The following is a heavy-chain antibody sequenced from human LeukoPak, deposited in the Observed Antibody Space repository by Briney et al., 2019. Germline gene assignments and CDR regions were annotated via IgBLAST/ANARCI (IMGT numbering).Heavy chain of an antibody. CDR2: ISGSGGNT. Sequence: GGSLRLSCAASEFTFNTYAMSWVRQAPGKGLEWVSSISGSGGNTYYADSVKGRFTISRDNAKNSVYLQMNSLRAEDTAVYYCARLVCSTIPCYGKFYFDSWGQGTLVPVSS. D-gene: IGHD2-2*01. V-gene: IGHV3-23*01. J-gene: IGHJ4*02. CDR3: ARLVCSTIPCYGKFYFDS. CDR1: EFTFNTYA.